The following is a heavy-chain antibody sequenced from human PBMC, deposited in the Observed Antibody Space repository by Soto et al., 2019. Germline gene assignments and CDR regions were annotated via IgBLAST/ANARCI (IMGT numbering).Heavy chain of an antibody. V-gene: IGHV3-21*01. J-gene: IGHJ4*02. CDR2: ISSNDFYT. D-gene: IGHD2-8*01. CDR1: GFTFSSYR. Sequence: EVQLVESGGGLVKPGGSLRLSCAASGFTFSSYRMNWVRQAPGKGLEWVASISSNDFYTDFADSVKGRFTISRDNVNNSVFLQLNSLSAEDTGIYYCARDRDAYCSKGVCSGPYFDYWGRGTLVTVSS. CDR3: ARDRDAYCSKGVCSGPYFDY.